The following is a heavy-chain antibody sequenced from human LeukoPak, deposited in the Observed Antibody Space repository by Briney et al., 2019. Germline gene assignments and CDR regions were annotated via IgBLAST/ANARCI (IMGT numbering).Heavy chain of an antibody. CDR3: ARAFGYDSSGYYYVQYYYYYYGMDV. J-gene: IGHJ6*02. Sequence: PGGSLRLSCEASGFTFSDYYMSWIRQAPGKGLEWVSYISSSGSTIYYADSVKGRFTISRDNAKNSLYLQMNSLRAEDTAVYYCARAFGYDSSGYYYVQYYYYYYGMDVWGQGTTVTVSS. V-gene: IGHV3-11*01. CDR2: ISSSGSTI. D-gene: IGHD3-22*01. CDR1: GFTFSDYY.